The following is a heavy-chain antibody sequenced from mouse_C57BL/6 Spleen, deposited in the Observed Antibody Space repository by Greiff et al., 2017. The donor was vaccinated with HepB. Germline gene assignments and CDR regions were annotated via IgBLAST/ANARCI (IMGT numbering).Heavy chain of an antibody. V-gene: IGHV1-76*01. CDR3: ARDLPSTTGDY. J-gene: IGHJ2*01. D-gene: IGHD2-1*01. Sequence: VKLMESGAELVRPGASVKLSCKASGYTFTDYYINWVKQRPGQGLEWIARIYPGSGNTYYNEKFKGKATLTAEKSSSTAYMQLSSLTSEDSAGYFCARDLPSTTGDYWGQGTTLTVSS. CDR2: IYPGSGNT. CDR1: GYTFTDYY.